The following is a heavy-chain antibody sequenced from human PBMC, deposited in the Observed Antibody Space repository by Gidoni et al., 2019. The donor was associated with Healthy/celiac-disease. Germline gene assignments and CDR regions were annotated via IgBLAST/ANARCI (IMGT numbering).Heavy chain of an antibody. D-gene: IGHD3-3*01. J-gene: IGHJ4*02. CDR2: ISGSGGST. Sequence: EVQLLESGGGLVQPGGSLRLSCAASGFTFSSYAMSWVRQAPGKGLEWVSAISGSGGSTYYADSVKGRFTISRDNSKNTLYLQMNSLRAEDTAVYYCAKDLGGTTIFGVVIADYWGQGTLVTVSS. V-gene: IGHV3-23*01. CDR1: GFTFSSYA. CDR3: AKDLGGTTIFGVVIADY.